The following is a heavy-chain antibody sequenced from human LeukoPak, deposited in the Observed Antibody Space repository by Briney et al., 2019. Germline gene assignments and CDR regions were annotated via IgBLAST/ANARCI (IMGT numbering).Heavy chain of an antibody. V-gene: IGHV4-34*01. CDR1: GGSFSGYY. CDR3: ARKDIVVVPAAMTPAP. D-gene: IGHD2-2*01. J-gene: IGHJ5*02. Sequence: SETLSLTCAVCGGSFSGYYWSWIRQPPGKGLEWIGEINHSGSTNYNPSLKSRVTISVDTSKNQFSLKLSSVTAADTAVYYCARKDIVVVPAAMTPAPWGQGTLVTVSS. CDR2: INHSGST.